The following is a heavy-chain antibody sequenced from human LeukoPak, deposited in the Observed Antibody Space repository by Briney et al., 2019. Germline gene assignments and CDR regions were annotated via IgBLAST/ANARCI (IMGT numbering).Heavy chain of an antibody. CDR1: GGSISGSTYY. CDR3: ARHYNNYGYRLDY. J-gene: IGHJ4*02. CDR2: IHSSGNT. D-gene: IGHD4-11*01. V-gene: IGHV4-39*01. Sequence: SETLSLTCTVSGGSISGSTYYWGWIRQPPGKGLEWLGSIHSSGNTYYKPSLKSRVTLSVDTSKSQFSLGLTSVTAADTAVYYCARHYNNYGYRLDYWGQGTLVTVSS.